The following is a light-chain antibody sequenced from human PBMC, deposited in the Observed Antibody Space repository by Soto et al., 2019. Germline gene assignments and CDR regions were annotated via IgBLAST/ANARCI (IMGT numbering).Light chain of an antibody. CDR1: SSDVGSYNL. CDR3: CSYAGGTSVV. V-gene: IGLV2-23*01. Sequence: QSALTHPASVSGSPGQSITISCTGTSSDVGSYNLVSWYQQHPGKSPKLMIYEDIERPSGVSNRFSGSKSGNTASLTISGLQTEDESDYYCCSYAGGTSVVFGGGTKITVL. J-gene: IGLJ2*01. CDR2: EDI.